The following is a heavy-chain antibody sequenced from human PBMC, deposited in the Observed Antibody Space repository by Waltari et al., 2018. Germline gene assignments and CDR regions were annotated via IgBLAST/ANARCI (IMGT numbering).Heavy chain of an antibody. CDR1: GGTCSSYA. V-gene: IGHV1-69*08. Sequence: QVQLVQSGAEVKKPGSSVKVSCKASGGTCSSYAISWVRQAPGQGLEWMGRIIPIFGTANYAQKFQGRVTITADKSTSTAYMELSSLRSEDTAVYYCARGISVGGRENWYFDLWGRGTLVTVSS. CDR2: IIPIFGTA. CDR3: ARGISVGGRENWYFDL. J-gene: IGHJ2*01. D-gene: IGHD1-26*01.